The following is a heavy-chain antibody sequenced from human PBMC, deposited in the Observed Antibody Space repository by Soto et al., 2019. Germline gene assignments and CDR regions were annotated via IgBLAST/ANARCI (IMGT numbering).Heavy chain of an antibody. Sequence: GGSLRLSCAASGFSFSSYSMNWVRQAPGKGLEWVSYISSSSSPIYYADSVKGRFTISRDNAKNSLYLQMSSLRAEDTAVYYCASIVQRLKDFDYWGQGTLVTVSS. CDR1: GFSFSSYS. CDR2: ISSSSSPI. V-gene: IGHV3-48*01. J-gene: IGHJ4*02. D-gene: IGHD6-19*01. CDR3: ASIVQRLKDFDY.